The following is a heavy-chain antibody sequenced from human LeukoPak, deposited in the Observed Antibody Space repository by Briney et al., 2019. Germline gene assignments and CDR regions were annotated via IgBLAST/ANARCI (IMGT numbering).Heavy chain of an antibody. V-gene: IGHV4-59*08. CDR3: ARLQRSYGSGSYEYYFDY. J-gene: IGHJ4*02. CDR2: IYYSGST. CDR1: GGSISSYY. Sequence: PSETLSLTCTVSGGSISSYYWSWIRQPPGKGLEWIGYIYYSGSTNYNPSLKSRVTISVDTSKNQFSLKLSSVTAADTAVYYCARLQRSYGSGSYEYYFDYWGQGTLVTVSS. D-gene: IGHD3-10*01.